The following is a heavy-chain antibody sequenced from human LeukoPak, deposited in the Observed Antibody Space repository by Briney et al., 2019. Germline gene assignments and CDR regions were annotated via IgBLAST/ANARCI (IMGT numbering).Heavy chain of an antibody. CDR1: GFTFSSYA. D-gene: IGHD5-18*01. V-gene: IGHV3-23*01. Sequence: AGGSLRLSCAASGFTFSSYAMSWVRQAPGKGLEWVSAISGSGGSTYYADSEKGRFTISRDNSKNTLYLQMNSLRAEDTAVYYCARDRGYSYGPSEYYYYYYMDVWGKGTTVTVSS. CDR2: ISGSGGST. CDR3: ARDRGYSYGPSEYYYYYYMDV. J-gene: IGHJ6*03.